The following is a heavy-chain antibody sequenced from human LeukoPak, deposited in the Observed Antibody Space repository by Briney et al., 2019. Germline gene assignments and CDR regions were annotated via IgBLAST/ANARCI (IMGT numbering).Heavy chain of an antibody. CDR2: IYHSGST. D-gene: IGHD3-22*01. CDR3: ASHEVGRYYDSSGYYYPYDY. Sequence: PSETLSLTCAVSGYSISSGYYWGWIRQPPGKGLEWIGSIYHSGSTYYNPSLKSRVTISVDTSKNQFSLKLSSVTAADTAVYYCASHEVGRYYDSSGYYYPYDYWGQGTLVTVCS. CDR1: GYSISSGYY. J-gene: IGHJ4*02. V-gene: IGHV4-38-2*01.